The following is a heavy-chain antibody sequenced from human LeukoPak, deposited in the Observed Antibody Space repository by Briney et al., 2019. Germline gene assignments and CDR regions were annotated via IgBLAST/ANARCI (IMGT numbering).Heavy chain of an antibody. CDR2: INPNSGGT. CDR3: ARGLLGFMRSDCSNYWDNWFDP. V-gene: IGHV1-2*02. CDR1: GYTFTGYY. Sequence: GASVKVSCKASGYTFTGYYMHWVRQAPGQGLEWMGWINPNSGGTNYAQKFQGRVTMTRDTSISTAYMELSRLRSDDTAVYYCARGLLGFMRSDCSNYWDNWFDPWGQGTLVTVSS. J-gene: IGHJ5*02. D-gene: IGHD4-11*01.